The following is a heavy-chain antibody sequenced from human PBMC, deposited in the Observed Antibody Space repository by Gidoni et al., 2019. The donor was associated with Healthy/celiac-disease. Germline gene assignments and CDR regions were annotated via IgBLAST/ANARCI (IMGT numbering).Heavy chain of an antibody. J-gene: IGHJ3*02. CDR1: RDRVSSNSAA. CDR2: TYDRSKWYN. D-gene: IGHD3-22*01. Sequence: QVQLQQSGPGLVKPSQTPPLTCAISRDRVSSNSAAWNWIRQSPSRGLEWLGRTYDRSKWYNDYAVSVKSRITISPDTSKNQYSLQLNSVTPEDTAVYCCASSSGYREDAFDIWGQGTMVTVSS. V-gene: IGHV6-1*01. CDR3: ASSSGYREDAFDI.